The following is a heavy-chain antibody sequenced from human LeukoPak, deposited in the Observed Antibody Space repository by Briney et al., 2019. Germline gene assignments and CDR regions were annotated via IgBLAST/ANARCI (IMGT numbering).Heavy chain of an antibody. CDR1: GGSISSGGYY. V-gene: IGHV4-31*03. Sequence: SETLSLTCTVSGGSISSGGYYWSWIRQHPGKGLEWIGYIYYSGSTYYNPSLKSRVTLSVDTSKNQFSLKLSSVTAADTAVYYCARDHPSGGSCFDYWGQGTLVTVSS. CDR2: IYYSGST. D-gene: IGHD2-15*01. CDR3: ARDHPSGGSCFDY. J-gene: IGHJ4*02.